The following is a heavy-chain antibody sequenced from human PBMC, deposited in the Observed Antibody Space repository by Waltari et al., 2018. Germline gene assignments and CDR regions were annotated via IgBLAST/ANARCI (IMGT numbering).Heavy chain of an antibody. J-gene: IGHJ4*02. CDR2: IKPDGSQT. CDR1: GFPLSNYW. Sequence: EVQLVESGGGLVQPGGSLRLSCVASGFPLSNYWMHWVRQAPGKGLEWVANIKPDGSQTDYVDSVKGRFAISRDNARNSLYLQMNSLRADDTAIYYCARDPARRADYWGQGTLVTVSS. CDR3: ARDPARRADY. V-gene: IGHV3-7*01.